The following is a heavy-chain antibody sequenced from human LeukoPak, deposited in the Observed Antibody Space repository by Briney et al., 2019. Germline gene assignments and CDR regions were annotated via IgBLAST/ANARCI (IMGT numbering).Heavy chain of an antibody. CDR2: IYYSGST. Sequence: SETLSLTCTVSGGSTSSYYWSWFRQPPGKGLEWIGYIYYSGSTNYNPSLKSRVTISVDTSKNQFSLKLSSVTAADTAVYYCARYSGTYYVYWGQGTLVTVSS. CDR1: GGSTSSYY. V-gene: IGHV4-59*01. CDR3: ARYSGTYYVY. J-gene: IGHJ4*02. D-gene: IGHD1-26*01.